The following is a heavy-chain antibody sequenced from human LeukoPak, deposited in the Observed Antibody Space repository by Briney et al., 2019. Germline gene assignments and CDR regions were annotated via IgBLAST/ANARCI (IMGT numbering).Heavy chain of an antibody. Sequence: GGSLRLSCAASGFTFSNYGMHWVRQAPGKGLEWVALIRYDGSNKYYADSVKGQFTISRDNSKNTLYLQMNSLRAEDTAVYYCAKSYCSGGSCFSDCWGQGTLVTVSS. J-gene: IGHJ4*02. V-gene: IGHV3-30*02. CDR3: AKSYCSGGSCFSDC. CDR2: IRYDGSNK. D-gene: IGHD2-15*01. CDR1: GFTFSNYG.